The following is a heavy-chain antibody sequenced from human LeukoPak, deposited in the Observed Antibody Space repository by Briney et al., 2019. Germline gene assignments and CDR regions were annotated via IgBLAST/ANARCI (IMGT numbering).Heavy chain of an antibody. D-gene: IGHD3-10*01. CDR2: VSLYNGNT. CDR1: GYTFTSYG. Sequence: ASVKVSCTASGYTFTSYGITWVRQAPGQGLEWMGWVSLYNGNTDYAQKLQGRVTMTTDTSTGTAYMELRSLRSDDTAVYYCARDHYYGSGSYYLRAAFDIWGQGTMVTVSS. CDR3: ARDHYYGSGSYYLRAAFDI. J-gene: IGHJ3*02. V-gene: IGHV1-18*01.